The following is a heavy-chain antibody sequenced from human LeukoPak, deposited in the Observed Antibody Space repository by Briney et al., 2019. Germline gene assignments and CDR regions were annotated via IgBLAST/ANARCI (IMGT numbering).Heavy chain of an antibody. CDR1: GYTFTSYG. J-gene: IGHJ4*02. CDR2: ISAYNGNT. Sequence: ASVKVSWKASGYTFTSYGISWVRQAPGQGLEWMGWISAYNGNTNYAQKLQGRVTMTTDTSTSTAYMELRSLRSDDTAVYYCARSRRFYDILTGYLDYWGQGTLVTVSS. V-gene: IGHV1-18*04. CDR3: ARSRRFYDILTGYLDY. D-gene: IGHD3-9*01.